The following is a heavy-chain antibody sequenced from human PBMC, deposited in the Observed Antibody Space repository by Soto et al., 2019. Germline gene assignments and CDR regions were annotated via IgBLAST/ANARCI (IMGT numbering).Heavy chain of an antibody. J-gene: IGHJ4*02. CDR2: ISGSGGST. CDR1: GFTFSSYA. V-gene: IGHV3-23*01. Sequence: EVQLLESGGGLVQPGGYLRLSCAASGFTFSSYAMSGVRQAPGKGLEWVSAISGSGGSTYYADSVKGRFTISRDNSKNTLYLQMTSLRAEDTAVYYCAKDFDDFWSGYDGYWGQGSLVTVSS. CDR3: AKDFDDFWSGYDGY. D-gene: IGHD3-3*01.